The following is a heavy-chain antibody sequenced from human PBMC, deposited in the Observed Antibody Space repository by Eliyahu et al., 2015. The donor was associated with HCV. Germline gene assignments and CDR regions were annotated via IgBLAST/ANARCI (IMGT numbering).Heavy chain of an antibody. Sequence: QVQLQESGPGLVKPSETLSLTCTVSGGSITTXSWSWIRXPPGKGLEWIGYIHYSGGTNYNPSLKSRVTISVDTSKXQFSLNLTSVTAADTAVYYCASGGGGIAVSGTGGWFDPWGQGTLVTVSS. D-gene: IGHD6-19*01. V-gene: IGHV4-59*01. CDR3: ASGGGGIAVSGTGGWFDP. CDR2: IHYSGGT. J-gene: IGHJ5*02. CDR1: GGSITTXS.